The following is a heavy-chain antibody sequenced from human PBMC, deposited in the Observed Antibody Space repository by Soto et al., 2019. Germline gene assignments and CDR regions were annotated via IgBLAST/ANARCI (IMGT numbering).Heavy chain of an antibody. V-gene: IGHV4-38-2*01. D-gene: IGHD6-6*01. Sequence: SETLSLTCAVSGYSISSGYYWGWIRQPPGKGLEWIGSIYHSGSTYYNPSLKSRVTISVDTSKNQFSLKLSSVTAADTAVYYCARHPSSSSGWFDSWGQGTLVTGSS. CDR1: GYSISSGYY. CDR3: ARHPSSSSGWFDS. J-gene: IGHJ5*01. CDR2: IYHSGST.